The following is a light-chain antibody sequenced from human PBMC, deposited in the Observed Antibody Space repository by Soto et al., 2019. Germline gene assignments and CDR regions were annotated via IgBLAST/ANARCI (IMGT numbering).Light chain of an antibody. Sequence: QSALTQPASVSGSPEQSISISCTGTSTDIGGYNYVSWFQQHPGKAPKLMISDVSNRPSGVTHRFSGSMSGNTASLTIARVQAEDEADYYCCSYTSGSTFYGLGTGTKVTVL. CDR2: DVS. CDR1: STDIGGYNY. CDR3: CSYTSGSTFYG. J-gene: IGLJ1*01. V-gene: IGLV2-14*01.